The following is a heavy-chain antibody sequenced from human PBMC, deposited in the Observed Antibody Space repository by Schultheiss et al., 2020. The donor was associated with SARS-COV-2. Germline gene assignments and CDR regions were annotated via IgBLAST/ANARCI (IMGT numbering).Heavy chain of an antibody. CDR2: ISGSGGST. CDR1: GFTFSDYY. CDR3: ARWESDAFDI. Sequence: GESLKISCAASGFTFSDYYMSWIRQAPGKGLEWVSAISGSGGSTYYADSVKGRFTISRDNSKNTLYLQMNSLRAEDTAVYYCARWESDAFDIWGQGTMVTVSS. J-gene: IGHJ3*02. V-gene: IGHV3-23*01. D-gene: IGHD1-26*01.